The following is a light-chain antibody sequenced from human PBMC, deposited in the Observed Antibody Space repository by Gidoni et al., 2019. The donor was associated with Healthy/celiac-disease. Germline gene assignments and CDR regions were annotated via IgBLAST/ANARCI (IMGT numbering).Light chain of an antibody. CDR2: GAS. CDR3: QQYNNWPQT. Sequence: EIVMTKPPATLSVSPGERATLSCRASQSVSSNLAGYQQKPGQAPRLLIYGASPRATGIPARFSGSGSGTEFTLTISSLQSEDFAVYYCQQYNNWPQTFGQGTKVEIK. J-gene: IGKJ1*01. CDR1: QSVSSN. V-gene: IGKV3-15*01.